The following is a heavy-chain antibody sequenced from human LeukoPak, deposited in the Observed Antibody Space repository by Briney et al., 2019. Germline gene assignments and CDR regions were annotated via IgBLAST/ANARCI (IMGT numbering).Heavy chain of an antibody. J-gene: IGHJ4*02. CDR2: TYYSGST. CDR1: GGSISSYY. D-gene: IGHD6-19*01. V-gene: IGHV4-59*01. CDR3: ARVKGGIAVAGRYFDY. Sequence: SETLSLTCTVSGGSISSYYWSWIRQPPGKGLEWIGSTYYSGSTNYNPSLKSRVTISVDTSKNQFSLKLSSVTAADTAVYYCARVKGGIAVAGRYFDYWGQGTLVTVSS.